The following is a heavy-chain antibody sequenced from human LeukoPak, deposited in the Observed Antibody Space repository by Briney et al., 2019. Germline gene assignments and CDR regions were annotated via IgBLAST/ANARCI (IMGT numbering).Heavy chain of an antibody. J-gene: IGHJ4*02. CDR2: IWYDGSEK. CDR3: ARDRGTTSSAGYYFDY. D-gene: IGHD6-6*01. V-gene: IGHV3-33*08. CDR1: GFTFSSYW. Sequence: GGSLRLSCAASGFTFSSYWMSWVRQAPGKGLEWVAIIWYDGSEKFYGDSVKGRFTISRDNSKNTLYLQMNGLRAEDTAVYYCARDRGTTSSAGYYFDYWGQGTLVTVSS.